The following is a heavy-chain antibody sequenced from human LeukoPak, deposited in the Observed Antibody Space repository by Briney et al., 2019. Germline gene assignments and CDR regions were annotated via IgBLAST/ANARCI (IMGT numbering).Heavy chain of an antibody. CDR3: AGAAAGSFDY. J-gene: IGHJ4*02. Sequence: GGSLRLSCAASGFTFSSYAMSWVRQAPGKGLEWVSTISGSGGSPYYADSVKGRFTISRDNSKNTLYLQMNSLRAEDTAVYYSAGAAAGSFDYWGQGSLVTVSS. CDR2: ISGSGGSP. D-gene: IGHD6-13*01. V-gene: IGHV3-23*01. CDR1: GFTFSSYA.